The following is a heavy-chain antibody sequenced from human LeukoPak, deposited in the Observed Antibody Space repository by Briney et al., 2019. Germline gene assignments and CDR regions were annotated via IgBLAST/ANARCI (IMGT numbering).Heavy chain of an antibody. Sequence: SETLSLTCSVSGGSISNYYWSWIRQPPGKGLEWIGYIYYSGSTNYNPSLKSRVTISVDTSKNQFSLKLSSVTAADTAVYYCGRWGCGWGQFCYRGQGTLVTVSS. D-gene: IGHD6-19*01. V-gene: IGHV4-59*08. J-gene: IGHJ4*02. CDR2: IYYSGST. CDR3: GRWGCGWGQFCY. CDR1: GGSISNYY.